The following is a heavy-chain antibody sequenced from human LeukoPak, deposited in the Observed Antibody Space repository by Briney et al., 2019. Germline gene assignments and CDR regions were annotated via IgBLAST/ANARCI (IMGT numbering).Heavy chain of an antibody. D-gene: IGHD1-20*01. Sequence: SETLSLTCTVSGGSISSGDYYWSWIRQPPGKGLEWIGYIYYSGSTNYNPSLKSRVTISVDTSKNQFSLKLSSVTAADTAVYYCASAITGTIGYFDYWGQGTLVTVSS. CDR2: IYYSGST. V-gene: IGHV4-61*08. CDR3: ASAITGTIGYFDY. J-gene: IGHJ4*02. CDR1: GGSISSGDYY.